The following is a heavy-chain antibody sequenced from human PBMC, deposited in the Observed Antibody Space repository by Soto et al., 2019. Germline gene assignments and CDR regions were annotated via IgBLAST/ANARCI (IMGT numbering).Heavy chain of an antibody. CDR1: GFIFSSYG. CDR3: LKDGWWQCRAARFYYGMDV. Sequence: PGGSLRLSCAASGFIFSSYGMHWVRQAPGKGLEWVAVISYDGGSKDYADSVKGRFTISRDNSNNTLYLEMSSLRAEDTAVYYWLKDGWWQCRAARFYYGMDVWGQGTTVTVSS. CDR2: ISYDGGSK. J-gene: IGHJ6*02. V-gene: IGHV3-30*18. D-gene: IGHD2-15*01.